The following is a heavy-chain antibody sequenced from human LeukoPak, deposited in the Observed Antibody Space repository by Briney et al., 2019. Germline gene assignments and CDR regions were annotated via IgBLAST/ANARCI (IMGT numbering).Heavy chain of an antibody. V-gene: IGHV4-4*07. J-gene: IGHJ3*02. CDR3: AGSITIFGVVIIPYAIDI. CDR2: IYTSGST. CDR1: GGSISSYY. Sequence: SETLSLTCTVSGGSISSYYWSWIRQPAGKGLEWIGRIYTSGSTNYNPSLKSRVTMSVDTSKNQFSLKLSSVTAADTAVYYCAGSITIFGVVIIPYAIDIWGQGTMVTVSS. D-gene: IGHD3-3*01.